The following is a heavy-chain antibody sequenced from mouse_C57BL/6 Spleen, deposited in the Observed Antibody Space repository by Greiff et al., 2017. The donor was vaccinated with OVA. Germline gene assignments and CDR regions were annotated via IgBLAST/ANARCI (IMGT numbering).Heavy chain of an antibody. J-gene: IGHJ3*01. CDR1: GYTFTDYY. CDR3: ARSDCGSRRTWFAY. D-gene: IGHD1-1*01. CDR2: INPNNGGT. Sequence: EVQLQQSGPELVKPGASVKISCKASGYTFTDYYMNWVKQSHGKSLEWIGDINPNNGGTSYNQKFKGKATLTVDKSSSTAYMELRSLTSEDSAVYDCARSDCGSRRTWFAYWGQGTLVTVSA. V-gene: IGHV1-26*01.